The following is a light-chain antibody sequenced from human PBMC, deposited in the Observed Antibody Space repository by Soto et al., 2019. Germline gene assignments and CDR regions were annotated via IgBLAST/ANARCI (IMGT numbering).Light chain of an antibody. J-gene: IGKJ1*01. CDR1: QSISDW. Sequence: DIQMTQSPSTLSASGGDSVTITCRASQSISDWLAWYQQRPGKAPKLLIYGASSWVSGVPSRFSASGSGTEFTLTISSLKPDYFASYYCQYYHGSSRTFGQGTNVEVK. V-gene: IGKV1-5*01. CDR2: GAS. CDR3: QYYHGSSRT.